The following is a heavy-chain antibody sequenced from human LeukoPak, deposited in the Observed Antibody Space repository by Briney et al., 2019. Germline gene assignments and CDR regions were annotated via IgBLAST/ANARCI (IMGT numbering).Heavy chain of an antibody. V-gene: IGHV3-30*02. CDR1: GFTFSSYG. J-gene: IGHJ4*02. Sequence: PGGSLRLSCAASGFTFSSYGMHWVRQAPGKGLAWVAFIRYDGSNKYYADSVKGRFTISRDNSKNTLYLQMNSLRAEDTAVYYCAKDQSEGYYYDSSGYYGGFDYWGQGTLVTVPS. CDR3: AKDQSEGYYYDSSGYYGGFDY. D-gene: IGHD3-22*01. CDR2: IRYDGSNK.